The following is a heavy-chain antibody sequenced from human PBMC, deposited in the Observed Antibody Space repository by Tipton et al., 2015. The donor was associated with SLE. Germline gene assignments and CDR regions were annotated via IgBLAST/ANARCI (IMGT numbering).Heavy chain of an antibody. CDR2: IYYSGGT. V-gene: IGHV4-31*01. J-gene: IGHJ6*02. CDR1: GGSISSGGYY. D-gene: IGHD6-13*01. Sequence: TLSLTCTVSGGSISSGGYYWSWIRQHPGKGLEWIGYIYYSGGTYYNPSLKSQVTISVDTSKNQFSLKLSSVTAAGTAVYYCARDRIAAAGPKGMGVWGQGTTVTVSS. CDR3: ARDRIAAAGPKGMGV.